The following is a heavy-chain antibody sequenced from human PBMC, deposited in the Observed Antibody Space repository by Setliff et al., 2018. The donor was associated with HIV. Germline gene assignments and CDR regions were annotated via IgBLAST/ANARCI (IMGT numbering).Heavy chain of an antibody. D-gene: IGHD6-19*01. CDR3: ARDSNMVAVAGSGGWGGGH. CDR1: GYTFTSYG. V-gene: IGHV1-18*01. J-gene: IGHJ4*02. Sequence: ASVKVSCKASGYTFTSYGISWVRQAPGQGLEWMGWISAYNGNTNYAQKLQGRVTMTTDTSTSTAYMELRSLRSDDTAVYYCARDSNMVAVAGSGGWGGGHWGQGTLVTVSS. CDR2: ISAYNGNT.